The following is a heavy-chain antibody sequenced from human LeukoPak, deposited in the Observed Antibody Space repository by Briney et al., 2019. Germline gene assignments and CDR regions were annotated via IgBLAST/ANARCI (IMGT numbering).Heavy chain of an antibody. CDR2: INSDGSST. J-gene: IGHJ4*02. CDR3: ARVSYQAADVFDY. CDR1: GFTFSNYW. V-gene: IGHV3-74*01. Sequence: GGSLRLSCAASGFTFSNYWMHWVRQAPGKGLVWVSRINSDGSSTSYADSVKGRFTISRDNAKNTLYLQMNSLRAEDTAVYYCARVSYQAADVFDYWGQGTLVTVSS. D-gene: IGHD6-13*01.